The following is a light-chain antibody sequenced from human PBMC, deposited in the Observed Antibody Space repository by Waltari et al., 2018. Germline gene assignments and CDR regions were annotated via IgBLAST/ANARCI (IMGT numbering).Light chain of an antibody. CDR3: QHYLRLPAT. J-gene: IGKJ1*01. Sequence: CRAIQSMKSTLAWYQQNPGQAPKLLICCASIRATGIPYRFTGSGSGTDFSLTISSRGPEEFAIYFCQHYLRLPATFGQGTKVEIK. CDR2: CAS. CDR1: QSMKST. V-gene: IGKV3-20*01.